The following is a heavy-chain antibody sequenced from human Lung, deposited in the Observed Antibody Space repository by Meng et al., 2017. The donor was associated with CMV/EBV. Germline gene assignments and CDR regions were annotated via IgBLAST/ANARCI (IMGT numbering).Heavy chain of an antibody. D-gene: IGHD4-11*01. J-gene: IGHJ4*02. Sequence: SXTXSLXCSVSGSSIRPGYYWAWVRQPPGKGLEWIGSIFHSGTTYYNPSLKSRVTVSVDTSSSQFFLRLSSVTATDTAVYYCARVKGTTGPAYYFDYWGRGTLVTVSS. CDR2: IFHSGTT. CDR3: ARVKGTTGPAYYFDY. CDR1: GSSIRPGYY. V-gene: IGHV4-38-2*02.